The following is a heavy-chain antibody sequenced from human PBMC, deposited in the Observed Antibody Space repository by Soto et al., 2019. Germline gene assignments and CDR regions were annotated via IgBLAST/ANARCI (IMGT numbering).Heavy chain of an antibody. Sequence: SLTTSGVGVGWIRQPPGKAPEWLALIYWNDDKRYSPSLQSRLTITKDTSKNQVVLTLTNMDPVDTATYYCAHRLGSRGSFDYWGQGSLVTVSS. CDR3: AHRLGSRGSFDY. V-gene: IGHV2-5*01. D-gene: IGHD6-25*01. J-gene: IGHJ4*02. CDR2: IYWNDDK. CDR1: SLTTSGVG.